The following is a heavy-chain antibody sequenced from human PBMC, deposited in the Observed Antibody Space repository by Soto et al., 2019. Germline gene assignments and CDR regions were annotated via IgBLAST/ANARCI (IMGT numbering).Heavy chain of an antibody. CDR1: GGSVSGSY. J-gene: IGHJ5*02. D-gene: IGHD6-13*01. Sequence: QVQLQESGPGLVKPSETLSLTCTVSGGSVSGSYWSWIRQPPGKGLEWIAFIFYSGTTNYNPSLKSRVTISVDTYRNQFSLRMTSVTAADTAVYYCAKGGPSSQWFDPWGQGTLVTVSS. CDR2: IFYSGTT. V-gene: IGHV4-59*02. CDR3: AKGGPSSQWFDP.